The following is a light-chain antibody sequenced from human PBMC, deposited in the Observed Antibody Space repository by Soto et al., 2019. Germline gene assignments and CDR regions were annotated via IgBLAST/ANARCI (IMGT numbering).Light chain of an antibody. CDR1: SSDVGAYNC. Sequence: QSALTQPRSVSGSPGQSVTISCTGTSSDVGAYNCVSWYQQHPGKAPKLMIYDVSKRPSGVPDRFSASKSGNTASLTISGLQAEDEADYYCCSYACGYTVIFGGGTKLTVL. J-gene: IGLJ2*01. CDR3: CSYACGYTVI. V-gene: IGLV2-11*01. CDR2: DVS.